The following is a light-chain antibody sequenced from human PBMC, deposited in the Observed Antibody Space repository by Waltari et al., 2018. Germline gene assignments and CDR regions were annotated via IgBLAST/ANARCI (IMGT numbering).Light chain of an antibody. CDR2: KDK. CDR1: ALPKQY. V-gene: IGLV3-25*03. CDR3: QSTDHTGSSVG. J-gene: IGLJ2*01. Sequence: SYELTQSPSVSVSPGQTARITCSGDALPKQYAYWYKQMPGQAPGLGIFKDKERASGVPERFSCFSSGTTVTLTICGVQAEDEADYYCQSTDHTGSSVGFGGGTKLTVL.